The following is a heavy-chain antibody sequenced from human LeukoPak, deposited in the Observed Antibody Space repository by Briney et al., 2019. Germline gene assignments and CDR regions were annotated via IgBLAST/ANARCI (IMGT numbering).Heavy chain of an antibody. CDR2: INPNSGGT. J-gene: IGHJ4*02. D-gene: IGHD6-6*01. V-gene: IGHV1-2*02. CDR3: ARLRGSSRFDY. CDR1: GYTFTDYA. Sequence: ASVKVSCKASGYTFTDYALHWVRQAPGQSLEWMGWINPNSGGTNYAQKFQGRVTMTRDTSISTAYMELSRLRSDDTAVYYCARLRGSSRFDYWGQGTLVTVSS.